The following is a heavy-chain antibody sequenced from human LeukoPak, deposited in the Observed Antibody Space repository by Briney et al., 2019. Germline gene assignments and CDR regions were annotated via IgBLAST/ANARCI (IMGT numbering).Heavy chain of an antibody. CDR2: IIPIFGTA. J-gene: IGHJ2*01. CDR1: GGTFSSYA. V-gene: IGHV1-69*13. CDR3: ARDRGPRGYSYGYRWYFDL. Sequence: ASVKVSCKASGGTFSSYAIGWVRQAPGQGLEWMGGIIPIFGTANYAQKFQGRVTITADESTSTAYMELSSLRSEDTAVYYCARDRGPRGYSYGYRWYFDLWGRGTLVTVSS. D-gene: IGHD5-18*01.